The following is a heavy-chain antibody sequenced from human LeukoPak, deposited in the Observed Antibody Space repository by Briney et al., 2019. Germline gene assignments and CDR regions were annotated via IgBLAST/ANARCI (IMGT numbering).Heavy chain of an antibody. V-gene: IGHV4-30-2*01. CDR2: IYHSGST. CDR1: GGSISSGGYS. Sequence: SQTLSLTCAVSGGSISSGGYSWSWIRQPPGKGLEWIGYIYHSGSTYYNPSLRSRVTISVDRSKNQFSLKLSSVTAADTAVYYCARGNDYVWGSYVPFDYWGQGTLVTVSS. J-gene: IGHJ4*02. D-gene: IGHD3-16*01. CDR3: ARGNDYVWGSYVPFDY.